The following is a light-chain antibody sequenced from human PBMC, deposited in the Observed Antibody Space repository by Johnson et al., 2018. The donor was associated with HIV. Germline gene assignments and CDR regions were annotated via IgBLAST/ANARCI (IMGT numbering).Light chain of an antibody. CDR1: SSNIGRNY. Sequence: QSILTQPPSVSAAPGQKVTISCSGSSSNIGRNYVSWYQQLPGTAPKLLIYDNNKRPSGIPDRFSGSKSGTSATLGITGLQTGDEADYYCGTWDSSLSVDNYVLGTGTKVTVL. J-gene: IGLJ1*01. CDR2: DNN. CDR3: GTWDSSLSVDNYV. V-gene: IGLV1-51*01.